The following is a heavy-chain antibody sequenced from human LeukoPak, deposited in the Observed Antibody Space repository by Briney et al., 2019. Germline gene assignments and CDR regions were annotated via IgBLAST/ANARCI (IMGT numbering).Heavy chain of an antibody. CDR3: ARAPSTYYDFWSGLRYFDY. V-gene: IGHV4-34*01. Sequence: SETLSLTCAVYGGSFSGYYWSWIRQPPGKGLEWIGEINHSGSTNYNPSLKSRVTISVDTSKNQFSLKLSSVTAADTAVYYCARAPSTYYDFWSGLRYFDYWGQGTLATVSS. CDR1: GGSFSGYY. CDR2: INHSGST. J-gene: IGHJ4*02. D-gene: IGHD3-3*01.